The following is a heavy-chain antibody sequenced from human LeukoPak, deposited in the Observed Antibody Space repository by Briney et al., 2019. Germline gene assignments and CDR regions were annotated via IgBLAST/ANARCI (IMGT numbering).Heavy chain of an antibody. V-gene: IGHV4-4*07. Sequence: SETLSLTCTVSGGSISSSCWSWIRQPGGKGLEWIGRISASGSTNYTPSLKSRVTMSVDTSKNQFSLRLTSVTAADTAVYYCARDLHGGNSFTSDWYFDLWGRGTLVTVSS. J-gene: IGHJ2*01. D-gene: IGHD4-23*01. CDR3: ARDLHGGNSFTSDWYFDL. CDR2: ISASGST. CDR1: GGSISSSC.